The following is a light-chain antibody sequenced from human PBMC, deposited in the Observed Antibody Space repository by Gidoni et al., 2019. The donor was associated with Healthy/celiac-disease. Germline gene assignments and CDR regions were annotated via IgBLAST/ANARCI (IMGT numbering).Light chain of an antibody. CDR2: QDS. Sequence: YERTQPPSVSVAPGQTASITCSGDKLGAKYACWYQQKPGQSPVLVIYQDSKRPSGIPERFSGSNSGNTATLTISGTQAMDEADYYCQAWDSSTVVFGGGTKLTVL. CDR3: QAWDSSTVV. CDR1: KLGAKY. V-gene: IGLV3-1*01. J-gene: IGLJ2*01.